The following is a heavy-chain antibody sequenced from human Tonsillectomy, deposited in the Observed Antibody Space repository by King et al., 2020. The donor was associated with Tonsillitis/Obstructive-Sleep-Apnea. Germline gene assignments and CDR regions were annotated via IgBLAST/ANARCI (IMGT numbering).Heavy chain of an antibody. Sequence: VQLVESGGGLVQPGESLRLSCAASGFTFSSYAMHWVRQAPGKGLVFVSAINFNGGNTYYANSVKGRFTISRDNSRYTLYLQMGSLRADDMAVYYCAREAYDTSGSCDYWGQGTLVTVSS. CDR1: GFTFSSYA. CDR2: INFNGGNT. D-gene: IGHD3-22*01. V-gene: IGHV3-64*01. J-gene: IGHJ4*02. CDR3: AREAYDTSGSCDY.